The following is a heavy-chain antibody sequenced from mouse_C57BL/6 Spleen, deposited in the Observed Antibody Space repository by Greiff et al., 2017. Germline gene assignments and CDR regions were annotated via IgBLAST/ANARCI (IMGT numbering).Heavy chain of an antibody. CDR2: ISSGSSTI. Sequence: EVQLQQSGGGLVKPGGSLKLSCAASGFTFSDYGMHWVRQAPEKGLEWVAYISSGSSTIYYADTVKGRFTISRDNAKNTLFLQMTSLRSEDTAMYYCARPSTGYYAMDYWGQGTSVTVSS. CDR3: ARPSTGYYAMDY. D-gene: IGHD4-1*02. CDR1: GFTFSDYG. V-gene: IGHV5-17*01. J-gene: IGHJ4*01.